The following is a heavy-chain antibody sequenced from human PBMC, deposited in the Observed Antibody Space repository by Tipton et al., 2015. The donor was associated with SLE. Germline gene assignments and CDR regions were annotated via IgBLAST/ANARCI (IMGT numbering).Heavy chain of an antibody. CDR1: GFTFSNAW. CDR3: TTDRTGENWYFDL. Sequence: SLRLSCAASGFTFSNAWMSWVRQAPGKGLEWVGRIKSKTDGGTTDYAAPVKGRFTISRDDSKNTLYLQMNSLKTEDTAVYYCTTDRTGENWYFDLWGRGTLVTVSS. CDR2: IKSKTDGGTT. D-gene: IGHD7-27*01. J-gene: IGHJ2*01. V-gene: IGHV3-15*01.